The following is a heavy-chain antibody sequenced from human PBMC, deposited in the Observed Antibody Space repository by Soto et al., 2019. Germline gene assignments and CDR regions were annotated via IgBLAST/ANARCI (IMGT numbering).Heavy chain of an antibody. CDR3: ARDPSTGSADY. CDR1: GFTFSSYA. CDR2: ISGSGGST. D-gene: IGHD3-9*01. Sequence: VQLVNSGGGVVRPGTSLTLSCAASGFTFSSYAMSWVRQAPGKGLEWVSAISGSGGSTYYADSVKGRFTISRDNSKNTLYLQMNSLRAEDSAVYYCARDPSTGSADYWGQGTLVIVSS. V-gene: IGHV3-23*04. J-gene: IGHJ4*02.